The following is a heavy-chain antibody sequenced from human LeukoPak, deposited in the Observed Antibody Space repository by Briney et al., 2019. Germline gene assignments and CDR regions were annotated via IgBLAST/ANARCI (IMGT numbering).Heavy chain of an antibody. D-gene: IGHD3-16*01. J-gene: IGHJ5*02. V-gene: IGHV4-59*12. CDR2: IYYSGST. CDR3: ARGDYYDGGGRNWFDV. CDR1: GDSISSYY. Sequence: SETLSLTCTVSGDSISSYYWSWIRQPPGKGLEWIGYIYYSGSTNYNPSLKSRVTISVDTSKNQFSLKLSSVTAADTAIYFCARGDYYDGGGRNWFDVWGQGTLVTVSS.